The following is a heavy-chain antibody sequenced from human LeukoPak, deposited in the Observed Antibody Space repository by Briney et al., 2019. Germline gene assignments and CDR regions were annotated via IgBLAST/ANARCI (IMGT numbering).Heavy chain of an antibody. CDR3: ARVGVGSSFDY. Sequence: ASVKVSCKASGYTFTNYAMHWVRQAPGQRLEWMGWINAGNGNTKYSQNFQGTVTLTRDTSASTAYMELRSLRCEDTAVYYCARVGVGSSFDYWGQGTLVTVSS. J-gene: IGHJ4*02. CDR1: GYTFTNYA. D-gene: IGHD1-26*01. CDR2: INAGNGNT. V-gene: IGHV1-3*01.